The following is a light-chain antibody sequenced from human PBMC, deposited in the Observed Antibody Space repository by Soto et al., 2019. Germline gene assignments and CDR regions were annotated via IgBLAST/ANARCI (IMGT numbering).Light chain of an antibody. CDR2: DVS. CDR1: SSDVGGYNY. Sequence: QSVLTQPASVSGSPGQSITISCTGNSSDVGGYNYVSWYQQHPGKAPKLMIYDVSNRPSGVSNRFSGSKSGNTASPTISGLQAEDEADYYCSSYTSSRTFVFGGGTKVTVL. CDR3: SSYTSSRTFV. V-gene: IGLV2-14*01. J-gene: IGLJ2*01.